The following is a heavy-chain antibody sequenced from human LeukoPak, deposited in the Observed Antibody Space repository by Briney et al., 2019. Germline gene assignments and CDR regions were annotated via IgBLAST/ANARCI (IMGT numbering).Heavy chain of an antibody. J-gene: IGHJ4*02. V-gene: IGHV1-24*01. CDR2: FDPEDGVT. CDR1: GYTLTELS. CDR3: GTGGAMVRGVIVREYYLDY. D-gene: IGHD3-10*01. Sequence: ASVKVSCKVSGYTLTELSMHWVRQAAGNGVGWWGGFDPEDGVTIYAQEFQGRVTMTEDTSTDTAYMELSSLRSEDTAVYYCGTGGAMVRGVIVREYYLDYWGQGTLVTVSS.